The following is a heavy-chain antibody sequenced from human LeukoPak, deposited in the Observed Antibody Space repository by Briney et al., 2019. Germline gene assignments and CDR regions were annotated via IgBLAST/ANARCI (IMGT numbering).Heavy chain of an antibody. CDR3: ASAHSDCSSTSCHYYYYYYMDA. Sequence: SVKVSCKASGGTFSSYAISWVRQAPGQGLEWMGGIIPIFGTANYAQKFQGRVTITTDESTSTAYMELSSLRSEDTAVYYCASAHSDCSSTSCHYYYYYYMDAWGKGITVTVSS. CDR2: IIPIFGTA. D-gene: IGHD2-2*01. CDR1: GGTFSSYA. V-gene: IGHV1-69*05. J-gene: IGHJ6*03.